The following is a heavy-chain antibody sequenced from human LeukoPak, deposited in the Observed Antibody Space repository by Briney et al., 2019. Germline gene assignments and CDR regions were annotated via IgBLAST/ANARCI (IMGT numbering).Heavy chain of an antibody. CDR2: ISSSGSTI. CDR1: FTFSSYE. J-gene: IGHJ4*02. Sequence: FTFSSYEMNWVRQAPGKGLEWVXXISSSGSTIYYADSVKGRFTISRDNAKNSLYLQMNSLRVEDTAVYYCARDRTDSSGWYVSSQYYFDYWGQGTLVTVSS. D-gene: IGHD6-19*01. CDR3: ARDRTDSSGWYVSSQYYFDY. V-gene: IGHV3-48*03.